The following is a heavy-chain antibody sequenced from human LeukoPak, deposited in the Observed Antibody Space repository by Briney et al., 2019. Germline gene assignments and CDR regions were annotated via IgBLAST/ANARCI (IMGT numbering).Heavy chain of an antibody. CDR1: GFPFSVYA. CDR2: ISSTGQNI. V-gene: IGHV3-23*01. D-gene: IGHD3-16*01. J-gene: IGHJ4*02. CDR3: AKAIPILRVAYYFDY. Sequence: GGSLRLSCAVSGFPFSVYAMNWVRQAPGQGLEWVSGISSTGQNIDYADSVKGRFTISRDNSKNTLYLQMNSLRAEDTAVYYCAKAIPILRVAYYFDYWGQGTLVTVSS.